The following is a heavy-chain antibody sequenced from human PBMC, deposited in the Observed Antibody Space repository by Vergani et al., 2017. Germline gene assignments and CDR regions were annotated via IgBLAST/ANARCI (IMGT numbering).Heavy chain of an antibody. J-gene: IGHJ4*02. D-gene: IGHD1-1*01. Sequence: QVHLVESGAGVVQPGRSLRLSCVVSGFTSSYYGMHWVRQAPGKGLEWVAVISYDGTQKYYADSVKGRLTIARDNSKSTLYLQMNSLRTEDTAVYYCATKSLGTPGGQIGYFREGGQGTVVTDSS. CDR3: ATKSLGTPGGQIGYFRE. V-gene: IGHV3-30*03. CDR2: ISYDGTQK. CDR1: GFTSSYYG.